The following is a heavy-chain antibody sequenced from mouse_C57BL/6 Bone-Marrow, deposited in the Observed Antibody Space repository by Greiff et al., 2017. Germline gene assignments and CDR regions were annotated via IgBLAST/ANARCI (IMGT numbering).Heavy chain of an antibody. CDR2: INPNYGTT. CDR1: GYSFTDYT. V-gene: IGHV1-39*01. D-gene: IGHD2-4*01. J-gene: IGHJ4*01. Sequence: EVKLVESGPELVKPGASVKISCKASGYSFTDYTMNWVQQSNGKSLEWIGVINPNYGTTSYNQKIKGRATLTVDQSSSTAYMQLNSLTSEDTAVYYCARGYDYDYAMEYCGEGTSVSVSS. CDR3: ARGYDYDYAMEY.